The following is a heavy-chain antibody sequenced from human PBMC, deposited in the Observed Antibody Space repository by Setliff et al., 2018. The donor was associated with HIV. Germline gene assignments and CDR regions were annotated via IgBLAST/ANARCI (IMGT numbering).Heavy chain of an antibody. D-gene: IGHD5-18*01. Sequence: SETLSLTCTVSGASISSSTDYWGWIRQSPGKGLEWIGSRYYSGSTYQNPSLKSRVTIPVDTSKNQFSLELSSVTAADTAVYYCARLRYGVFIMFATGFDPWGQGALVTVSS. CDR2: RYYSGST. V-gene: IGHV4-39*01. J-gene: IGHJ5*02. CDR3: ARLRYGVFIMFATGFDP. CDR1: GASISSSTDY.